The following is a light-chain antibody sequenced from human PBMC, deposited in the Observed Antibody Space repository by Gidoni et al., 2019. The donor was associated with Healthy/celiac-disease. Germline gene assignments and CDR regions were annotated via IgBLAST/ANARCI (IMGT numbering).Light chain of an antibody. CDR1: QGISSY. CDR2: YTS. Sequence: DIQLTQSPSFLSASVGDRVTITCRASQGISSYLAWYQQKPGKAPRLLIYYTSTLQTGIPSSFSGSGSGTDFTLTISSLQPEDFATYYCQQYKAYPWTFXQXTKVEFK. CDR3: QQYKAYPWT. J-gene: IGKJ1*01. V-gene: IGKV1-9*01.